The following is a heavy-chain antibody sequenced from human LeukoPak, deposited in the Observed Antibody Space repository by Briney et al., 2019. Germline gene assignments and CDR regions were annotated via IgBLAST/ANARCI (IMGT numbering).Heavy chain of an antibody. J-gene: IGHJ4*02. CDR2: IYYSGST. D-gene: IGHD1-14*01. CDR3: ARHSDPAGDY. V-gene: IGHV4-39*01. CDR1: GGSISSSSYY. Sequence: SETLSLTCTVSGGSISSSSYYWGWIRQPPGKGLEWIGSIYYSGSTNYNPSLKSRVTISVDTSKNQFSLKLSSVTAADTAVYYCARHSDPAGDYWGQGTLVTVSS.